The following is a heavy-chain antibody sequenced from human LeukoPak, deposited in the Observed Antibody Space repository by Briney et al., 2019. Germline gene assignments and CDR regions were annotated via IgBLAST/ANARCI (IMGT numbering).Heavy chain of an antibody. J-gene: IGHJ4*02. CDR1: GFTVSSAY. CDR3: ARGPTVSSTWDY. D-gene: IGHD2-2*01. Sequence: GGSLRLSCAASGFTVSSAYVSWVRQAPGKGLEWVSSIYGGDNREYSDSVKGRFTISRDDSKNTVSLQMSSLRVEDTAVYYCARGPTVSSTWDYWGQGTLVTVSS. V-gene: IGHV3-53*01. CDR2: IYGGDNR.